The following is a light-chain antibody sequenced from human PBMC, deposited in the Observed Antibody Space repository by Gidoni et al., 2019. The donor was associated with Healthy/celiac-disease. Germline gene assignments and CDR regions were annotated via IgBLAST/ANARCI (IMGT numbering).Light chain of an antibody. J-gene: IGKJ2*01. CDR1: QSIGSY. Sequence: DIQMSQSPSSLSASVGDRGTITCWASQSIGSYLNLYQQKPGKAPKLLLYAASSLQSGVPSRVSGSGSGTDFTLTISSMQPEDFATYYCHRSYSAPPYTFGQGTKLEIK. V-gene: IGKV1-39*01. CDR2: AAS. CDR3: HRSYSAPPYT.